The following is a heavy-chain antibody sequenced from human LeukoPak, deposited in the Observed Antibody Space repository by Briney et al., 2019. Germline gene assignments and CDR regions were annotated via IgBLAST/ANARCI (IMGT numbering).Heavy chain of an antibody. CDR3: ARHGLYCSSTSGYFGWFDP. Sequence: SETLSLTCTVSGGSISSYYWSWIRQPPGKGLEWIGYIYTSGSTNYNPSLKSRVTISVDTSKNQFSLKLSSVTAADTAVYYCARHGLYCSSTSGYFGWFDPWGQGTLVTVSS. J-gene: IGHJ5*02. V-gene: IGHV4-4*09. D-gene: IGHD2-2*01. CDR2: IYTSGST. CDR1: GGSISSYY.